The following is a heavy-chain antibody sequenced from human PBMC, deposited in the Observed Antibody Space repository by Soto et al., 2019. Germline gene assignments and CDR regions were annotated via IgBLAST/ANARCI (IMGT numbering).Heavy chain of an antibody. J-gene: IGHJ6*01. D-gene: IGHD3-16*02. CDR3: ALSSGADFFYSGLDV. V-gene: IGHV4-4*07. CDR2: AYARGAT. Sequence: QVELQESGPGVVKPSATLSLTCSGSGASTTSYYWSWIRQSAREGLQWIGRAYARGATNYNPSLMSRAARPGATSKAELARNVTTATAPATAVYFCALSSGADFFYSGLDVCGNGTTVTVSS. CDR1: GASTTSYY.